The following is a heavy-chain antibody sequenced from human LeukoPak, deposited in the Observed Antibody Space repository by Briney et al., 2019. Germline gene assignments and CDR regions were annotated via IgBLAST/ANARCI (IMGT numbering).Heavy chain of an antibody. D-gene: IGHD3-16*01. V-gene: IGHV1-69*13. J-gene: IGHJ3*02. CDR3: ARGIAGDHDAFDI. CDR1: GYTFTSYG. Sequence: GASVKVSCKASGYTFTSYGISWVRQAPGQGLEWMGGIIPMFGTAIYTQKLQGRVTMTADESTSTAYMELSSLRFEDTAVYYCARGIAGDHDAFDIWGQGTMVTVSS. CDR2: IIPMFGTA.